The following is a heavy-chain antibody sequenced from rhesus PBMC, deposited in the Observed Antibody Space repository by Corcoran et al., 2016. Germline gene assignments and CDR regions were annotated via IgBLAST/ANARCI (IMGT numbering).Heavy chain of an antibody. CDR3: ARRPYYYYGLDS. V-gene: IGHV4-173*01. CDR2: ISGSGGDT. CDR1: GGSIRSNW. D-gene: IGHD2-2*01. Sequence: QLQLQESGPGLVKPSETLSLTCAVSGGSIRSNWWSWIRQPPGKGLEWIGRISGSGGDTSYNPSLKSRVTISTDTSKNQLSLKLISVTAADTAVYYCARRPYYYYGLDSWGQGAVVTVSS. J-gene: IGHJ6*01.